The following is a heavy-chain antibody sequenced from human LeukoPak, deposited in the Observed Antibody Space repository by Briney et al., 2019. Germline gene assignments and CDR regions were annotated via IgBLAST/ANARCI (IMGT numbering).Heavy chain of an antibody. V-gene: IGHV4-31*03. CDR2: IYYSGST. CDR3: AATYGSGSYYNGIAFDY. Sequence: TSENLSLTCTVSGGSISSGGYYWSWIRQHPGKGLEWIGYIYYSGSTYYNPSLKSRVTISVDTSKNQFSLKLSSVTAADTAVYYCAATYGSGSYYNGIAFDYWGQGTLVTVSS. D-gene: IGHD3-10*01. CDR1: GGSISSGGYY. J-gene: IGHJ4*02.